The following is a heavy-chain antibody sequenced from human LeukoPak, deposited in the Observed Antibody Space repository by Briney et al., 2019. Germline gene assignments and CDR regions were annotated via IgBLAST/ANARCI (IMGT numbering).Heavy chain of an antibody. CDR1: GFTFSSYA. V-gene: IGHV3-30-3*01. J-gene: IGHJ4*02. D-gene: IGHD3-22*01. CDR3: ARGGDNYYDSSGYYY. CDR2: ISYDGSNK. Sequence: LRLSCAASGFTFSSYAMHWVRQAPGKGLEWVAVISYDGSNKYYADSVKGRFTISRDNSKNTLYLQMNSLRAEDTAVYYCARGGDNYYDSSGYYYWGQGTLVTVSS.